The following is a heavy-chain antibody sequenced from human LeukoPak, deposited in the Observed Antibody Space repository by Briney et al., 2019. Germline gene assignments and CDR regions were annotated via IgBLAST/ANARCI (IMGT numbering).Heavy chain of an antibody. D-gene: IGHD3-3*01. CDR3: ARLDFWSGYYVDY. V-gene: IGHV3-7*01. CDR2: IKQDGSEK. J-gene: IGHJ4*02. CDR1: GFTFSSYW. Sequence: GGSLRPSCAASGFTFSSYWMSWVRQAPGKGLEWVANIKQDGSEKYYVDSVKGRFTISRDNAKNSLYLQMNSLRAEDTAVYYCARLDFWSGYYVDYWGQGTLVTVSS.